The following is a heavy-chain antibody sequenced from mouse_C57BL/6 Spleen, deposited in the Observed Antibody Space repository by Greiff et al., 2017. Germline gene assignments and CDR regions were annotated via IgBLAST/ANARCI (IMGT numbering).Heavy chain of an antibody. Sequence: EVHLVESGGDLVKPGGSLKLSCAASGFTFSSYGMSWVRQTPDKRLEWVATISSGGSYTYYPDSVKGRFTISRDNAKNTLYLQMSSLKSEDTAMYYCARHDYYGSSYRYFDVWGTGTTVTVSS. CDR3: ARHDYYGSSYRYFDV. J-gene: IGHJ1*03. CDR1: GFTFSSYG. D-gene: IGHD1-1*01. CDR2: ISSGGSYT. V-gene: IGHV5-6*01.